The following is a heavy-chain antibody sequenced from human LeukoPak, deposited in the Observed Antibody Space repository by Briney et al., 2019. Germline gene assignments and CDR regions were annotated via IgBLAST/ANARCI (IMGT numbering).Heavy chain of an antibody. CDR1: GGSISSSSYY. J-gene: IGHJ6*02. V-gene: IGHV4-39*07. CDR2: IYYSGST. CDR3: ARDRGDYGSGMRRALYYYYYYGMDV. D-gene: IGHD3-10*01. Sequence: SETLSLTCTVSGGSISSSSYYWGWIRQPPGKGLEWIGSIYYSGSTYYNPSLKSRVTISVDRSKNQFSLKLSSVTAADTAVYYCARDRGDYGSGMRRALYYYYYYGMDVWGQGTTVTVSS.